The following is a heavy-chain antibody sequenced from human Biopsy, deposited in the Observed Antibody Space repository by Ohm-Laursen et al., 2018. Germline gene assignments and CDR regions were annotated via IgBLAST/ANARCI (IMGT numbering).Heavy chain of an antibody. CDR3: ARAYFYGMGTSNYFLDS. Sequence: SQTLSLTCTVPGGSVRSPDHRWNWVRRAPGKGLEWIGNIYYSWTTLYNPSLSGRVTMDLDRSTNQFSLKLKSVTSADTDVYFCARAYFYGMGTSNYFLDSWGQGALVTVSS. J-gene: IGHJ4*02. CDR1: GGSVRSPDHR. D-gene: IGHD3-10*01. V-gene: IGHV4-30-4*08. CDR2: IYYSWTT.